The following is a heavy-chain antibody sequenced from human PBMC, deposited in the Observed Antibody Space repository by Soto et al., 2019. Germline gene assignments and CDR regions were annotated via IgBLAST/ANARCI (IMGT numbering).Heavy chain of an antibody. CDR3: ARGRSVVGARANWFAP. Sequence: SETLSLTCAVYGGSFSGYYWSWIRQPPGKGLEWIGEINHSGSTNYNPSLKSRVTISVDTSKNQFSLKLSSVTAADTAVYYCARGRSVVGARANWFAPWGQGTLVTVSS. D-gene: IGHD1-26*01. J-gene: IGHJ5*02. V-gene: IGHV4-34*01. CDR2: INHSGST. CDR1: GGSFSGYY.